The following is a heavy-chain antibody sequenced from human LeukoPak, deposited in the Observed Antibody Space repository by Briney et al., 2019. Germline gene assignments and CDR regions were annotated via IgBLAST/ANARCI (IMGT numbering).Heavy chain of an antibody. D-gene: IGHD2-21*01. J-gene: IGHJ6*03. CDR2: IYYSGST. CDR3: ARAPSTLWYYMDV. CDR1: GGSISSYY. Sequence: SETLSLTCTVSGGSISSYYWNWIRQPPGRGLEWIGYIYYSGSTNYNPSLKSRVTISVDTSKNQFSLKLSSVTAADTAVYYCARAPSTLWYYMDVWGKGTTVTVSS. V-gene: IGHV4-59*01.